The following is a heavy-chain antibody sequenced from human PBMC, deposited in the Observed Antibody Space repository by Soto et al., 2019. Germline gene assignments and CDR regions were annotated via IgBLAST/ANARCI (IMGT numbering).Heavy chain of an antibody. CDR1: GYTFTSYY. CDR3: ARDTTPTLYSSSSLDY. D-gene: IGHD6-6*01. CDR2: INPSGGST. Sequence: ASVKVSCKASGYTFTSYYMHWVRQAPGQGLEWMGIINPSGGSTSYAQKFQGRVTMTRDTSTSTVYMELSSLRSEDTAVYYCARDTTPTLYSSSSLDYWGQGTLVTAS. V-gene: IGHV1-46*01. J-gene: IGHJ4*02.